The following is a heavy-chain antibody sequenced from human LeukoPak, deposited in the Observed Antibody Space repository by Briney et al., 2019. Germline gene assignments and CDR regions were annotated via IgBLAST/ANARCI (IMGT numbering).Heavy chain of an antibody. CDR2: IYYSGST. Sequence: PSETLSLTCTVSGGSISSHYWSWIRQPPGKGLEWIGYIYYSGSTNYNPSLKSRVTISVDTSKNQFSLKLSSVTAADTAVYYCARLSSGSSSWYDIDYWGQGTLVTVSS. D-gene: IGHD6-13*01. CDR1: GGSISSHY. CDR3: ARLSSGSSSWYDIDY. J-gene: IGHJ4*02. V-gene: IGHV4-59*08.